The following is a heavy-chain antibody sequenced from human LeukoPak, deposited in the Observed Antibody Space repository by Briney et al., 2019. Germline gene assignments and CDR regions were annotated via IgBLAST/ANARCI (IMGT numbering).Heavy chain of an antibody. CDR2: INPNSGAT. CDR1: GYTFTAYY. Sequence: GASVKVSCKASGYTFTAYYMHWVRQAPGQGLEWMGWINPNSGATNSAQKLQGRVTMTTDTSTSTAYMELRSLRSDDTAVYYCARAGPPPGWFDPWGQGTLVTVSS. V-gene: IGHV1-2*02. D-gene: IGHD7-27*01. J-gene: IGHJ5*02. CDR3: ARAGPPPGWFDP.